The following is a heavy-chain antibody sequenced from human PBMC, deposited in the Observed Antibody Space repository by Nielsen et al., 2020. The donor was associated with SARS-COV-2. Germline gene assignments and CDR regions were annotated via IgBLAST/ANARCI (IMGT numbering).Heavy chain of an antibody. D-gene: IGHD2-2*01. CDR2: IYYSGST. V-gene: IGHV4-30-2*04. CDR3: ARPAETYCSNTSCSKNWFDP. J-gene: IGHJ5*02. Sequence: RQAPGKGLEWIGYIYYSGSTYYNPSLKSRVTISVDTSKNQFSLKLSSVTAADTAVYYCARPAETYCSNTSCSKNWFDPWGQGTLVTVSS.